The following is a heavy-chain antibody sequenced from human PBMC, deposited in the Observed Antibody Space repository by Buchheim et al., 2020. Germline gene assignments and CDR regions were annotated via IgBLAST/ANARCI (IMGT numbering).Heavy chain of an antibody. CDR2: IYYSGSS. D-gene: IGHD1-26*01. J-gene: IGHJ2*01. V-gene: IGHV4-59*01. CDR1: GGSISTYY. Sequence: QVQLQESGPGLVKPSETLSLTCTVSGGSISTYYWSWIRQPPGKGLEWIGYIYYSGSSNYNPSLKSRVTISVDTSKNQFSLKLSSVTAADTAVYYCARDILGGARTNWYFDLWGRGTL. CDR3: ARDILGGARTNWYFDL.